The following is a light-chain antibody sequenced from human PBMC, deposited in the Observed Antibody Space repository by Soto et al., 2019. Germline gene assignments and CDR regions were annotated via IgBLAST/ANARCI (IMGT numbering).Light chain of an antibody. CDR2: EAN. CDR3: CSYVGTTTI. V-gene: IGLV2-23*01. CDR1: SSDIGSHNL. J-gene: IGLJ2*01. Sequence: QSALTQPASVSGSPGQSITISCTGGSSDIGSHNLVSWYQQYPGKAPKLMIFEANKRPSGVSNRFSGSKSVNTASLTVSGLQADDEADYYCCSYVGTTTIFGGGTKLTVL.